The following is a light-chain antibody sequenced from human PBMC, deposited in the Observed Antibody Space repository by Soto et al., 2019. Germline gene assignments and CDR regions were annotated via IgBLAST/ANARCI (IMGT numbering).Light chain of an antibody. CDR3: QQYESLPLT. J-gene: IGKJ4*01. CDR2: GAS. Sequence: DIQMTQSPSSLSASVGDRVTITCQASQDINTYLSWYQQKPGKDTKLLINGASNLETGAPSRFIGSGFWTDFSFTNSNLQPEECATFYCQQYESLPLTFGGGTKVEIK. V-gene: IGKV1-33*01. CDR1: QDINTY.